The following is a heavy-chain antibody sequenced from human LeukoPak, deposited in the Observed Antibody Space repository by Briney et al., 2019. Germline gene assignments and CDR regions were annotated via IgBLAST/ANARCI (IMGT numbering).Heavy chain of an antibody. V-gene: IGHV4-59*01. CDR2: XYYSGST. Sequence: SETLSLTCTVSGGSISSYYWSWIRQPPGKGLXXXXXXYYSGSTNYNPSLKSRVTISVDTSKNQFSLKLSSVTAADTAVYYCARDPSPAHYYYYYGMDVWGKGTTVTVSS. CDR3: ARDPSPAHYYYYYGMDV. CDR1: GGSISSYY. D-gene: IGHD2-2*01. J-gene: IGHJ6*04.